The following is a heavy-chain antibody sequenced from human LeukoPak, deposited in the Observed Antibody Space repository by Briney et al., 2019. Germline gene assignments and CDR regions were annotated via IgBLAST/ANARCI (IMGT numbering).Heavy chain of an antibody. Sequence: ASVKVSCKASGYTFTNYDINWVRRATGQGLEWMGWMNPNSGNTGYAQKFQGRVTMTRSTSISTAYMELSSLTSEDTAVYYCARDPPVVVAATTNYYYYYGMDVWGQGTTVTVSS. CDR1: GYTFTNYD. J-gene: IGHJ6*02. V-gene: IGHV1-8*01. CDR2: MNPNSGNT. D-gene: IGHD2-15*01. CDR3: ARDPPVVVAATTNYYYYYGMDV.